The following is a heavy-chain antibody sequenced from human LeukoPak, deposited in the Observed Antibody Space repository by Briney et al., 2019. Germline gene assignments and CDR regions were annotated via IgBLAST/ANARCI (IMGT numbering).Heavy chain of an antibody. J-gene: IGHJ4*02. Sequence: PSETLSLTCTVSGVSISNYYWRWIRQPPGKGLEWIGYMYYSGSTNYNPSLKSRVTISVDTSKNQFSLKLSSVIAADTAVYYCASHASSGYSHFDYWGQGTLVTVSS. V-gene: IGHV4-59*01. CDR1: GVSISNYY. CDR2: MYYSGST. CDR3: ASHASSGYSHFDY. D-gene: IGHD3-22*01.